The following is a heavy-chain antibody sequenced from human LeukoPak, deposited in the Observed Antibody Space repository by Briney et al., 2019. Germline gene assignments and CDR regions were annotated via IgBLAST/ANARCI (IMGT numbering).Heavy chain of an antibody. Sequence: SETLSLTCAVYGGSFSGYYWGWIRQPPGKGLEWIGEINHSGSTNYNPSLKSRVTISVDTSKNQFSLKLSSVAAADTAVYYCARMGLYCSSTSCKNYYYYGMDVWGQGTTVTVSS. D-gene: IGHD2-2*01. CDR3: ARMGLYCSSTSCKNYYYYGMDV. CDR2: INHSGST. CDR1: GGSFSGYY. J-gene: IGHJ6*02. V-gene: IGHV4-34*01.